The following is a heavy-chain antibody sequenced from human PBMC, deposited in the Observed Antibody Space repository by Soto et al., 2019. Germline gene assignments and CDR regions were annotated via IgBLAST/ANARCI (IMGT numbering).Heavy chain of an antibody. V-gene: IGHV3-21*01. J-gene: IGHJ5*02. Sequence: VQLVESGGGLVKPGGSLRLSCAASGFSFSSYSMNWVRQAPGKGLEWVSSISSSASHINYADSVKGRFTISRDNAKKSLYLQMNSLRAEDTAVYYCARGYTGYCSGGTCYWFDPWCQGTLVTVSS. CDR1: GFSFSSYS. D-gene: IGHD2-15*01. CDR2: ISSSASHI. CDR3: ARGYTGYCSGGTCYWFDP.